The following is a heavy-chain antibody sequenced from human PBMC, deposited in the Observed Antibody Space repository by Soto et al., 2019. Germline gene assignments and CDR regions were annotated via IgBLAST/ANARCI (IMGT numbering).Heavy chain of an antibody. D-gene: IGHD3-22*01. CDR3: ATVPAYYYDRSGYANAFDI. V-gene: IGHV4-30-4*01. Sequence: SETLSLTCTVSGDSINSGDYYWSWTRQPPGKGLEWIGYIYYSGSTYHNPSLKSRINISLDTSKNQFSLKLSYVTAADTAVYYCATVPAYYYDRSGYANAFDIWGQGTMVTVSS. CDR1: GDSINSGDYY. J-gene: IGHJ3*02. CDR2: IYYSGST.